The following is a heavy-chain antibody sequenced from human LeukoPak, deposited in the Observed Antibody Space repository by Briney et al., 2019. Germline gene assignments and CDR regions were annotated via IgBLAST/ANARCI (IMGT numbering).Heavy chain of an antibody. CDR1: GGSISSSSYY. CDR2: IYTSGST. V-gene: IGHV4-39*07. D-gene: IGHD4-17*01. J-gene: IGHJ4*02. Sequence: PSETLSLACTVSGGSISSSSYYWGWIRQPPGKGLEWIGRIYTSGSTNYNPSLKSRVTMSVDTSKNQFSLKLSSVTAADTAVYYCARDDYEDYWGQGTLVTVSS. CDR3: ARDDYEDY.